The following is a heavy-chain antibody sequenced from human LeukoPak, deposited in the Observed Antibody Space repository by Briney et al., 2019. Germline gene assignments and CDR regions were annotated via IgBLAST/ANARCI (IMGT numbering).Heavy chain of an antibody. V-gene: IGHV3-21*01. CDR2: ISSSSSYT. CDR3: ASTIAAAGSGPP. CDR1: GFTFSSYS. J-gene: IGHJ5*02. Sequence: GGSLRLSCAASGFTFSSYSMNWVRQAPGKGLEWVSSISSSSSYTYYADSVKGRFTISRDNAKNSLYLQMNSLRAEDTAVYYCASTIAAAGSGPPWGQGTLVTVSS. D-gene: IGHD6-13*01.